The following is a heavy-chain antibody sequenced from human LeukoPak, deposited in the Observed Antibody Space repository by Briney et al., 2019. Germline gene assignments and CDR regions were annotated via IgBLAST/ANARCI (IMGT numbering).Heavy chain of an antibody. CDR3: ARATYYYASGSCSDY. CDR2: IYTSGST. J-gene: IGHJ4*02. V-gene: IGHV4-4*07. CDR1: GGSISSYY. D-gene: IGHD3-10*01. Sequence: SETLSLTCTVSGGSISSYYWSWIRQPAGKGLEWIGRIYTSGSTNYNPSLKSRVTMSVDTSKNQFSLKLSSVTAADTAVYYCARATYYYASGSCSDYWGQGTLVTVSS.